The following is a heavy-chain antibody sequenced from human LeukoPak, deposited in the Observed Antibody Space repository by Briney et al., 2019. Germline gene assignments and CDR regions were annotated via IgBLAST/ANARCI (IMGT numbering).Heavy chain of an antibody. V-gene: IGHV1-8*02. CDR1: GGTFSSYA. J-gene: IGHJ4*02. D-gene: IGHD3-22*01. CDR2: MNPNSGNT. Sequence: ASVKVSCKASGGTFSSYAISWVRQAPGQGLEWMGWMNPNSGNTGYAQKFQGRVTMTRNTSISTAYMELSSLRSEDTAVYYCATGGYYDSSGYSFDYWGQGTLVTVSS. CDR3: ATGGYYDSSGYSFDY.